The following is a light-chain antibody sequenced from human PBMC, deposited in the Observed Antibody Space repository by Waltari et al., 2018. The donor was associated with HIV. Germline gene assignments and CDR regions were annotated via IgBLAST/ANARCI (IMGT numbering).Light chain of an antibody. CDR1: NIGYKS. Sequence: SYELTQPLLVSVALGQTARITCGGKNIGYKSVHWYQQKTGQAPVLVIYSDKYRPSGIPERLSGSKSGNSATLTITGAQAGDEADYYCQVWDTSTVFGGGTKLTVL. CDR3: QVWDTSTV. J-gene: IGLJ2*01. CDR2: SDK. V-gene: IGLV3-9*02.